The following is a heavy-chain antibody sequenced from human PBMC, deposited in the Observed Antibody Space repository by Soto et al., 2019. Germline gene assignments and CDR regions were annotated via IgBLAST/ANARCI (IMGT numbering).Heavy chain of an antibody. D-gene: IGHD4-17*01. CDR1: SGPDRSHN. Sequence: QVQLQQSGPRLVKPSETLSLTCTVSSGPDRSHNWGWIRQPPGRGLEWIGYVYYTWDTAYIPSLRGRVTISADTSTNDISLTLNYVTDADTAVYYCVRQGIDYLHGLVDVWGQGTTVSFSS. CDR2: VYYTWDT. J-gene: IGHJ6*02. CDR3: VRQGIDYLHGLVDV. V-gene: IGHV4-59*08.